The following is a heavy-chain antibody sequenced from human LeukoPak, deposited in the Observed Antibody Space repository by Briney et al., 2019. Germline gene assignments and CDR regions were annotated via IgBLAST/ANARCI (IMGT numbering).Heavy chain of an antibody. V-gene: IGHV4-39*07. CDR3: ARDPGYYYDSRGSNFDH. D-gene: IGHD3-22*01. CDR2: IHYTGRT. CDR1: GGSISSGSHY. Sequence: PESLSLTCTLSGGSISSGSHYWGWIRQPPGKGLEWIGSIHYTGRTNHNPSLKSRVTILVDTSKNQFSLKLNSVTAADTAMYYCARDPGYYYDSRGSNFDHWGQGTLVTVSS. J-gene: IGHJ4*02.